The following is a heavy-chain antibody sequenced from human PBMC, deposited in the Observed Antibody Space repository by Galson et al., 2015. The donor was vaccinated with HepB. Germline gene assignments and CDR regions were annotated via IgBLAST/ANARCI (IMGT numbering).Heavy chain of an antibody. CDR2: ISTGTDS. J-gene: IGHJ4*02. CDR1: GFTVSRGY. Sequence: SLRLSCAASGFTVSRGYMAWVRQAPGKGLEWVSVISTGTDSYYADSVRGRFAIARDNSKNSLYLQLNSLRADDTAVYYCARIFTSSWYFDHWGQGTLVTVSS. D-gene: IGHD6-13*01. V-gene: IGHV3-53*01. CDR3: ARIFTSSWYFDH.